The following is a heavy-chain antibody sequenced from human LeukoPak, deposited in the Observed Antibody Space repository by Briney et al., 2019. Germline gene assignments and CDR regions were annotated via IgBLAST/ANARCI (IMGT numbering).Heavy chain of an antibody. V-gene: IGHV3-21*01. CDR3: ARDGYNPPAFDY. J-gene: IGHJ4*02. D-gene: IGHD5-24*01. Sequence: PGGSLRLSCAASGFTFSSYGMHWVRQAPGKGLEWVSSISSSSSYIYYADSVKGRFTISRDNAKNSLYLQMNSLRAEDTAVYYCARDGYNPPAFDYWGQGTLVTVSS. CDR2: ISSSSSYI. CDR1: GFTFSSYG.